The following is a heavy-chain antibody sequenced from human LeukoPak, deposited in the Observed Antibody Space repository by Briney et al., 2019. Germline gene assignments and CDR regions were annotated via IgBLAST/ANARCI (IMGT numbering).Heavy chain of an antibody. V-gene: IGHV4-38-2*01. D-gene: IGHD6-19*01. CDR2: IYHSGST. Sequence: PSETLSLTCAVSGYSISSGYYWGWIRQPPGKGLEWIGTIYHSGSTYYNPSLKSRVTISVNTSKNQFSLKLNSVIAADTAVYYCARVGGVAGTSYYFDYWGQGTLVTVSS. CDR3: ARVGGVAGTSYYFDY. J-gene: IGHJ4*02. CDR1: GYSISSGYY.